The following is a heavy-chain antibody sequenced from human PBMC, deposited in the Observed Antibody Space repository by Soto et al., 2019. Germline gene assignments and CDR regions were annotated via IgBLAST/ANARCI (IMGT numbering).Heavy chain of an antibody. D-gene: IGHD3-10*01. Sequence: SETLSLTCTVSGGSFSGYYWSWIRQPPGKGLEWIGEINHSGSTNYNPSLKSRVTISVDTSKNQFSLKLSSVTAADTAVYYCARDYYGSGSYLSFWFDPWGQGTLVTVSS. CDR3: ARDYYGSGSYLSFWFDP. CDR2: INHSGST. CDR1: GGSFSGYY. V-gene: IGHV4-34*01. J-gene: IGHJ5*02.